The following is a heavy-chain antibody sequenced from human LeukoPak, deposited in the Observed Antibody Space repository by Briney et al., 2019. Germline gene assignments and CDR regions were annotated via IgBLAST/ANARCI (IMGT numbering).Heavy chain of an antibody. CDR2: INPNSGGT. CDR1: GYTFTAYY. Sequence: ASVKVSCKASGYTFTAYYMHWVRQAPGQGLEWMGWINPNSGGTNYAQKFQGRVTMTRDTSISTAYMELSRLRSDDTAVYYCARGSVEQLVAPDWWGQGTLVTVSS. V-gene: IGHV1-2*02. D-gene: IGHD6-6*01. CDR3: ARGSVEQLVAPDW. J-gene: IGHJ4*02.